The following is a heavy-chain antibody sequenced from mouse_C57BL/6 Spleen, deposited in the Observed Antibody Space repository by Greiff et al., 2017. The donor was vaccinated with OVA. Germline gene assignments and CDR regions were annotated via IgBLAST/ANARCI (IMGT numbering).Heavy chain of an antibody. CDR3: TRSGSDGYCDD. Sequence: EVQGVESGTVLARPGASVKMSCKTSGYTFTSYWMHWVKQRPGQGLEWIGAIYPGNSDTSYNQKFKGKAKLTADTSARTAYMELSSLTNDDSAVYYCTRSGSDGYCDDWGKGTTLTVSS. V-gene: IGHV1-5*01. CDR1: GYTFTSYW. CDR2: IYPGNSDT. D-gene: IGHD2-3*01. J-gene: IGHJ2*01.